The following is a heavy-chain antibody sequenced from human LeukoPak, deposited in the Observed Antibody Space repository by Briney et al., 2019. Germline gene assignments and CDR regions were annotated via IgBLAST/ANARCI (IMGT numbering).Heavy chain of an antibody. J-gene: IGHJ4*02. CDR3: AAESNSGSYSY. CDR1: GNTFTSYY. D-gene: IGHD1-26*01. CDR2: INPSGDST. Sequence: ASVKVSCKASGNTFTSYYIHWVRQAPGQGLEWMGIINPSGDSTNYAQKLQGRVTLTRDTSTSTVYMELSSLRSDDTAVYYCAAESNSGSYSYWGQGTLVTVSS. V-gene: IGHV1-46*01.